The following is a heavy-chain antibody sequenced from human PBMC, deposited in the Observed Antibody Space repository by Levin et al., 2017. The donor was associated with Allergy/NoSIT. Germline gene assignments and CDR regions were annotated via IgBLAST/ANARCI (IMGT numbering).Heavy chain of an antibody. CDR1: GYTFTSYA. D-gene: IGHD2-15*01. J-gene: IGHJ4*02. CDR3: ASGRKLQTDY. CDR2: INTNTGNP. Sequence: GGSLRLSCKASGYTFTSYAMNWVRQAPGQGLEWMGWINTNTGNPTYAQGFAGRFVFSLDTSVSTAYLQISSLKAEDTAVYYCASGRKLQTDYWGQGTLVTVSS. V-gene: IGHV7-4-1*02.